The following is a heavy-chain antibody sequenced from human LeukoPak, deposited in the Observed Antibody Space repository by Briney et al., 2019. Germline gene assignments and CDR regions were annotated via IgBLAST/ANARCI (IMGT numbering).Heavy chain of an antibody. V-gene: IGHV3-23*01. D-gene: IGHD3-22*01. CDR1: GFTFSNYA. CDR3: ARDQAPQIHYYDSSGYYYEGVYYYYGMDV. CDR2: ISGGGGNT. J-gene: IGHJ6*02. Sequence: QTGGSLRLSCAASGFTFSNYATSWVRQAPGKGLEWVSGISGGGGNTYYADSVKGRFTISRDNSKNTLYLQMNSLRAEDTAVYYCARDQAPQIHYYDSSGYYYEGVYYYYGMDVWGQGTTVTVSS.